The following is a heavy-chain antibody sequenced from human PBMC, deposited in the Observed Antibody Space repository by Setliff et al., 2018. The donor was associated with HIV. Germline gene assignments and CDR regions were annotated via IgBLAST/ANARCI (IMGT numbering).Heavy chain of an antibody. CDR1: GYIFTNYG. CDR3: ASAGLMIARPFYYYMDV. Sequence: ASVKVSCKASGYIFTNYGISWVRQAPGQGLEWMGWITGYNGNTNYAEKFQGRVTMTIDTSTSTAYLELSSLRSEDTAIYYCASAGLMIARPFYYYMDVWGTGTTVTVSS. D-gene: IGHD3-22*01. V-gene: IGHV1-18*01. CDR2: ITGYNGNT. J-gene: IGHJ6*03.